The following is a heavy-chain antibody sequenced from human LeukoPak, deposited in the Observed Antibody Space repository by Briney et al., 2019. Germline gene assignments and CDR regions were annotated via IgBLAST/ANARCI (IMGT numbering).Heavy chain of an antibody. D-gene: IGHD3-3*01. CDR3: AKDHSREWYAFDI. CDR1: GFTFSSYA. CDR2: ISGSGGRT. J-gene: IGHJ3*02. Sequence: GGSLRLSCAASGFTFSSYAMSWVRQAPGKGLEWVSAISGSGGRTYYADSVKGRFTISRDNSKNTLYLQMNSLRAEDTAVYYCAKDHSREWYAFDIWGQGTMVTVSS. V-gene: IGHV3-23*01.